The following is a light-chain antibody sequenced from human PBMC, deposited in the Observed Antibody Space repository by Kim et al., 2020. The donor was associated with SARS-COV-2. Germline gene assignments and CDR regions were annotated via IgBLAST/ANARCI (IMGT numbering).Light chain of an antibody. CDR3: QQTYTAPYT. CDR2: ATS. Sequence: SASVRDRVTITCRASQSISTHLTWYQQRPGKVPRLLIYATSTLQSGVPSRFTGSGSGSDFTLTISSLQPEDFATYYCQQTYTAPYTFGQGTKLEI. V-gene: IGKV1-39*01. J-gene: IGKJ2*01. CDR1: QSISTH.